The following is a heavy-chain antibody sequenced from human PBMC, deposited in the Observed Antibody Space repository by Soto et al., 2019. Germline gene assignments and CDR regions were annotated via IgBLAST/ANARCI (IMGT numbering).Heavy chain of an antibody. D-gene: IGHD2-15*01. CDR1: GGAFSDYA. CDR3: ASWLKGPDIGNYYYGMDV. CDR2: IMPIFRAP. J-gene: IGHJ6*02. V-gene: IGHV1-69*12. Sequence: QVQLVQSGAEVKKPGSSVKVSCKASGGAFSDYAFSWVRQAPGQGLEWLGGIMPIFRAPDYAQKFQGRVTITADEFTRPAYREMNSLRSEDTAVYYCASWLKGPDIGNYYYGMDVWGQGTTVTVS.